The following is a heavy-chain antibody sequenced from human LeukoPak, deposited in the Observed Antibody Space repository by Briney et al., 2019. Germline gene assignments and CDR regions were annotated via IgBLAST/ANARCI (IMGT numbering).Heavy chain of an antibody. D-gene: IGHD2-2*01. CDR1: GFTFSSYE. CDR3: ARVLFRGVFCSSTTCEDY. Sequence: GGSLRLSCAASGFTFSSYEMNWVRQAPGKGLEWVSYISSSGSTIYYADSVKGRFTISRDNAKNSLYLQMNSLRAEDTAVYYRARVLFRGVFCSSTTCEDYWGQGTLVTVSS. V-gene: IGHV3-48*03. J-gene: IGHJ4*02. CDR2: ISSSGSTI.